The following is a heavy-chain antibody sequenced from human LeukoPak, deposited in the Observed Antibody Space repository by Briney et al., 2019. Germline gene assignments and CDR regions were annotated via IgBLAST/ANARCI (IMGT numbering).Heavy chain of an antibody. CDR1: GYAFTSYD. D-gene: IGHD4-23*01. Sequence: GASVKVSCKASGYAFTSYDINWVRQATGQGLEWMGWINPNSGGTNYAQKFQGRVTMTRDTSISTAYMELSRLRSDDTAVYYCARDYYGGNFLLGWFDPWGQGTLVTVSS. CDR3: ARDYYGGNFLLGWFDP. J-gene: IGHJ5*02. CDR2: INPNSGGT. V-gene: IGHV1-2*02.